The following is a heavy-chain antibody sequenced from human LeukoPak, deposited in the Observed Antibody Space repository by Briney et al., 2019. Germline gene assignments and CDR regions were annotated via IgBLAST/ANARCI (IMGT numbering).Heavy chain of an antibody. V-gene: IGHV4-59*08. Sequence: SETLSLTCTVSGGSISSYYWSWIRQPPGKGLEWIGYIYYSGSTNYNPALKSRVTISVDTSKNQFYLKLSSVTAADTAVYYCARHIVVVPAAMKISNWFDPWGQGTLVTVSS. CDR3: ARHIVVVPAAMKISNWFDP. J-gene: IGHJ5*02. D-gene: IGHD2-2*01. CDR1: GGSISSYY. CDR2: IYYSGST.